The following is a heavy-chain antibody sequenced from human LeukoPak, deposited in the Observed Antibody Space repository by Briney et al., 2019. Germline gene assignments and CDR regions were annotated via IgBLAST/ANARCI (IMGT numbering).Heavy chain of an antibody. V-gene: IGHV3-9*03. CDR1: GFTFDDYA. D-gene: IGHD3-9*01. CDR2: ISWNSGSI. CDR3: ARDILTGSQSRFQH. Sequence: PGRSLRLSCAASGFTFDDYAMHWVRQAPGKGLEWVSGISWNSGSIGYADSVKGRFTISRDNAKNSLYLQMNSLRAEDMAVYYCARDILTGSQSRFQHWGQGTLVTVSS. J-gene: IGHJ1*01.